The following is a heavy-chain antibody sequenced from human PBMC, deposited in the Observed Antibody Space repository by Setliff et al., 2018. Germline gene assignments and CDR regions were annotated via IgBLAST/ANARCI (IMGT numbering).Heavy chain of an antibody. J-gene: IGHJ4*02. V-gene: IGHV1-46*01. CDR1: GYTFTTYY. D-gene: IGHD1-26*01. CDR2: VNPSNGAI. CDR3: TKGRVGLEARAGY. Sequence: GASVKVSCKASGYTFTTYYIHWVRQAPGQGLEWVGRVNPSNGAIHYAQNFQGRVTMTRDTSTSIVYMELNSLRFEDTAVYYCTKGRVGLEARAGYWGQGTLVTVS.